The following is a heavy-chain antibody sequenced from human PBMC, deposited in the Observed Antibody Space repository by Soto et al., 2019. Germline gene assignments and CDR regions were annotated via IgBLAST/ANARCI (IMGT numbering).Heavy chain of an antibody. CDR2: ISGSGDST. D-gene: IGHD3-22*01. CDR1: GFTFSSYA. Sequence: PGGSLRLSCAASGFTFSSYAMSGVRQAPGKGLEWVSAISGSGDSTYYADSVKGRFTISRDNSKNTLFLQMNSLRAEASAVYYCAKTYYYDSSGYFRYYFDYWGQGTLVTVSS. J-gene: IGHJ4*02. CDR3: AKTYYYDSSGYFRYYFDY. V-gene: IGHV3-23*01.